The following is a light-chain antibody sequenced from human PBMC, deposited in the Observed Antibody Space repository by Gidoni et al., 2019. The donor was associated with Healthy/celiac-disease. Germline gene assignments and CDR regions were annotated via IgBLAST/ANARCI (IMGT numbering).Light chain of an antibody. Sequence: DIQMTQSPSSLSASVGDRVTITCQASQDICNYLNWYQQKPGKAPKLLSYDASNLETGVPSRFSGSGSGTDFTFTISSLQPEDIATYYCQQYDNLPRSSFGQXTKLEIK. CDR3: QQYDNLPRSS. CDR2: DAS. V-gene: IGKV1-33*01. CDR1: QDICNY. J-gene: IGKJ2*04.